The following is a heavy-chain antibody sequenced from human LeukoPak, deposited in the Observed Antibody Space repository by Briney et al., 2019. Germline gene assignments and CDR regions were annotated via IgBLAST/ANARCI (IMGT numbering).Heavy chain of an antibody. CDR3: AKDGNWARFED. D-gene: IGHD7-27*01. CDR1: GFILSHYG. J-gene: IGHJ4*02. Sequence: PGGSLRLSCAASGFILSHYGMNWVRQAPGKGVEWVSGITSRRTTYYADSLKGRFTISRDNSKNMVWLQINSPTAEDTATYYCAKDGNWARFEDWGQGTLVTVSS. CDR2: ITSRRTT. V-gene: IGHV3-23*01.